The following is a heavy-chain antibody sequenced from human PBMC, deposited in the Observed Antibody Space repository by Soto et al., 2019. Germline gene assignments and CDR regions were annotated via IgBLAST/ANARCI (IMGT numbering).Heavy chain of an antibody. V-gene: IGHV3-30-3*01. J-gene: IGHJ4*02. D-gene: IGHD6-13*01. CDR1: GFTYSSYA. Sequence: QVQLVESGGGVGQPGRSLRLSCAASGFTYSSYAMDWVRQAPGKGLEWVAVISYDGSNKYYADSVKGRFTISRDNSKNTLYLQMNSLRAEDTAVYYCARDRIYSSSWHDYWGQGTLVTVSS. CDR2: ISYDGSNK. CDR3: ARDRIYSSSWHDY.